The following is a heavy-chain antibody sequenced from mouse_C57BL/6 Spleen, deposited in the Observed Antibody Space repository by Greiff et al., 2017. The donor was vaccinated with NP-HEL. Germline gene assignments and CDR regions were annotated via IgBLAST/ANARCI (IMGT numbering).Heavy chain of an antibody. CDR1: GYTFTSYW. J-gene: IGHJ4*01. CDR2: INPSNGGT. V-gene: IGHV1-53*01. Sequence: VQLQQSGTELVKPGASVKLSCKASGYTFTSYWVHWVKQRPGQGLEWIGNINPSNGGTNYNEKFKSKATLTVDKSSSTAYMQLSSLTSEDSAVYYCARGPIYYYGSSYRYAMDYWGQGTSVTVSS. D-gene: IGHD1-1*01. CDR3: ARGPIYYYGSSYRYAMDY.